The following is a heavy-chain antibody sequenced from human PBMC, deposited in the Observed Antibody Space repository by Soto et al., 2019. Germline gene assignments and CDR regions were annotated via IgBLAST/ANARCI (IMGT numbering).Heavy chain of an antibody. CDR3: ARGSTDAYPGSRIFLF. CDR2: ITDTGGDT. CDR1: GITFGSRA. V-gene: IGHV3-23*01. Sequence: EVQLLESGGDLVQPGGSLRLSCEASGITFGSRAWSWVRRAPGGGLGGVSTITDTGGDTKYADSVRGRFTISRDNSKNTLYLQMSSLRVEDSAVYYCARGSTDAYPGSRIFLFWGRGTLVTVSA. J-gene: IGHJ4*02. D-gene: IGHD3-10*01.